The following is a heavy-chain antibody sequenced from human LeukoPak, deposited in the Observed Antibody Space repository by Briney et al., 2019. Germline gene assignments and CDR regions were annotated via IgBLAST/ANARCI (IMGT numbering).Heavy chain of an antibody. CDR3: AALSVAAADWDDFF. D-gene: IGHD6-13*01. J-gene: IGHJ1*01. Sequence: PGRSLRLSCAASGFTSSNYGMSWVRPAPGKGLGRVSEISSRGDCTNYADSVKGRFAIPRENSKSTQHLHMHSLRAAYTAVYYCAALSVAAADWDDFFCGQGALLTDPS. CDR1: GFTSSNYG. CDR2: ISSRGDCT. V-gene: IGHV3-23*01.